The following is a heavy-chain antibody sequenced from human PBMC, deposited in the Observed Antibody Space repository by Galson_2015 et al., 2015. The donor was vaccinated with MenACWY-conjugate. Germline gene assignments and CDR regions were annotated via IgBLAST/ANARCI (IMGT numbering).Heavy chain of an antibody. D-gene: IGHD3-10*01. J-gene: IGHJ4*02. CDR1: GFTFSDYY. CDR2: ISSSSSYT. Sequence: SLRLSCAVSGFTFSDYYMSWIRQAPGKGLEWVSYISSSSSYTNYADSVKGRFTISRDNAKNSLYLQMNSLRAEDTAVYYCARVRSHYGSGSWGDYWGQGTLVTVSS. V-gene: IGHV3-11*05. CDR3: ARVRSHYGSGSWGDY.